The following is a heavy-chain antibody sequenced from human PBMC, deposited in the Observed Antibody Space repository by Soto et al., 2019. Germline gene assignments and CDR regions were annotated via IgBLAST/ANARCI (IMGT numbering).Heavy chain of an antibody. Sequence: QVQLQQWGAGLLKPSETLSLNCTVQGGSVSGHYWSWIRQSPGKGLEWIGEINHSGGTNYNPSLKSRVTISVDTSRNQFSLKVRSVTAADTAVYYCARDRGYQVVSWSSYYYDLDVWGQGATVTVSS. D-gene: IGHD2-15*01. J-gene: IGHJ6*02. CDR3: ARDRGYQVVSWSSYYYDLDV. V-gene: IGHV4-34*01. CDR2: INHSGGT. CDR1: GGSVSGHY.